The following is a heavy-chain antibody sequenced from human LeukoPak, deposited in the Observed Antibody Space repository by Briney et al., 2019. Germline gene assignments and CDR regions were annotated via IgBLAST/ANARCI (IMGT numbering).Heavy chain of an antibody. V-gene: IGHV3-72*01. CDR2: IRNKAKSYTT. J-gene: IGHJ4*02. Sequence: GGSLRLSCAASGFTFSDHYMDWVRQAPGKGLEWVGRIRNKAKSYTTEYAASVKGRFTISRDDSKNSLYLQMNSLETEDTAVYYCARVVSGYYTWGQGTLVTVSS. D-gene: IGHD3-22*01. CDR1: GFTFSDHY. CDR3: ARVVSGYYT.